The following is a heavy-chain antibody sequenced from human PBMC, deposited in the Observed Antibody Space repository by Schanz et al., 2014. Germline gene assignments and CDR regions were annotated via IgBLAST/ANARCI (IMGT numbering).Heavy chain of an antibody. V-gene: IGHV1-18*01. CDR2: MNPNSGNP. CDR3: ARTKRFGDMDV. J-gene: IGHJ6*02. Sequence: QVQLVQSGDEVKKPGASVKVSCKTSGYTFSDYGITWVRQAPGQGLEWLGWMNPNSGNPGFAQKFRGRVALTTDTSTSTAYMELRNLRSDDTAVYYCARTKRFGDMDVWGQGTTVTVSS. D-gene: IGHD3-10*01. CDR1: GYTFSDYG.